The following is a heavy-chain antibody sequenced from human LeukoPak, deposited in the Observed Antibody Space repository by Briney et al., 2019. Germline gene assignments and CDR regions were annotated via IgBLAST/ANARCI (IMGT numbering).Heavy chain of an antibody. V-gene: IGHV3-23*01. J-gene: IGHJ6*02. D-gene: IGHD3-10*01. Sequence: GGSLRLSCAASGFTFSNYAMSWVRQAPGKGLEWASAISGSGGSTYYADSVKGRFTISRDNSKNTLYLQMNSLRAEDTAVYYCAKSPEPTYYYGLPLFYYYYGMDVWGQGTTVTVSS. CDR2: ISGSGGST. CDR3: AKSPEPTYYYGLPLFYYYYGMDV. CDR1: GFTFSNYA.